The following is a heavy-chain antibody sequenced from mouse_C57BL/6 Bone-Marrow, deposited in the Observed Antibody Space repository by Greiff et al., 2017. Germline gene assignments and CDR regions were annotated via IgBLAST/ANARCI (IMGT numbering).Heavy chain of an antibody. CDR3: ASYDYDLAWFAY. CDR2: INPSSGYT. V-gene: IGHV1-7*01. J-gene: IGHJ3*01. Sequence: QVQLKQSGAELAKPGASVKLSCKASGYTFTSYWMHWVKPRPGQGLEWIGYINPSSGYTKYNQKFKDKATLTADKSSSTAYMQLSSLTYEDSAVYYCASYDYDLAWFAYWGQGTLVTVSA. CDR1: GYTFTSYW. D-gene: IGHD2-4*01.